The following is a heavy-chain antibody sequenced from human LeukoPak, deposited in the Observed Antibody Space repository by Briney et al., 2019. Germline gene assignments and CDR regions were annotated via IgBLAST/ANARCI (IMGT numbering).Heavy chain of an antibody. Sequence: GGSLRLSCAASGFTFSSYAMSWVRQAPGKGLEWVSAISGSGGSTYYADSVKGRFTISRDNSKNTLYLQMNSLRAEDTAVYYCAKSLLTTASGTGRAFDIWGQGTMVTVSA. CDR3: AKSLLTTASGTGRAFDI. CDR1: GFTFSSYA. V-gene: IGHV3-23*01. D-gene: IGHD1-26*01. CDR2: ISGSGGST. J-gene: IGHJ3*02.